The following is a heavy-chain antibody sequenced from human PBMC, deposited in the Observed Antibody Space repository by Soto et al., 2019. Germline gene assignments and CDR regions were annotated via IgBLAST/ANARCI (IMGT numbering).Heavy chain of an antibody. J-gene: IGHJ6*02. CDR2: IYYSGST. V-gene: IGHV4-30-4*01. CDR1: GGSISSGDYY. CDR3: ARGRYYYGMDV. Sequence: KTSETLSLTCTVSGGSISSGDYYWSWIRQPPGKGLEWIGYIYYSGSTYYNPSLKSRVTISVDTSKNQFSLKLSSVTAADTAVYYCARGRYYYGMDVWGQGTTVTVSS.